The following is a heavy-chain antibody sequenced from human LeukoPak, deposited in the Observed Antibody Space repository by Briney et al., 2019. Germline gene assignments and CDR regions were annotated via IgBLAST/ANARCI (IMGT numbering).Heavy chain of an antibody. Sequence: SETLSLTCAVSGYSISSGYYGGWIRQPPGRGLEWIGRIYHGGGTYYNPSLKSRFTISVDTSKNQFSLKLSSVPAAATAGYYGARLKYYYVSSGYSFAHWGQGPLVTLSS. CDR2: IYHGGGT. J-gene: IGHJ4*02. V-gene: IGHV4-38-2*01. CDR3: ARLKYYYVSSGYSFAH. CDR1: GYSISSGYY. D-gene: IGHD3-22*01.